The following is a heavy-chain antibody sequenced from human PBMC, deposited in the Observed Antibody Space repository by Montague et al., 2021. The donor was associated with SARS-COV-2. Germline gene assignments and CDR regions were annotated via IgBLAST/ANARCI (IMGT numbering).Heavy chain of an antibody. Sequence: SETLSLTCAVSGGSISTSNWLTWFLQPPGKGLQWIGESYHYGRTNYNPSLKSRVTISLDKSKNQFSLNLTSVTAADTAIYYCARDHDVSSGSFGCWGPGTLVTVSS. CDR1: GGSISTSNW. J-gene: IGHJ4*02. CDR3: ARDHDVSSGSFGC. CDR2: SYHYGRT. D-gene: IGHD3-22*01. V-gene: IGHV4-4*02.